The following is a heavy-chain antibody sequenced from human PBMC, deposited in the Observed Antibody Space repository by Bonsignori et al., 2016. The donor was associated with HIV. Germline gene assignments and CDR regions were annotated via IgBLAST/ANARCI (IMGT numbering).Heavy chain of an antibody. CDR2: INPKSGVT. CDR3: HQHERRDALD. J-gene: IGHJ3*01. V-gene: IGHV1-2*02. Sequence: WVRQAPGQGLEWMGWINPKSGVTTSAQKFEGRVTMTSETSISTFYMELTSLRSDDTAVYYCHQHERRDALDFGARGQWSPSPQ.